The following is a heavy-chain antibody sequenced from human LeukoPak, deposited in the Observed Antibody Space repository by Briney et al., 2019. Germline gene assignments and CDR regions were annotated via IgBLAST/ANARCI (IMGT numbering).Heavy chain of an antibody. CDR2: ISVYNGAA. CDR3: ARDNGDQRDH. V-gene: IGHV1-18*01. D-gene: IGHD4-17*01. CDR1: GYIFTNYG. J-gene: IGHJ4*02. Sequence: ASVKVSCKASGYIFTNYGITWVRQAPGQGLEGLGWISVYNGAARYGPRLQGRVTMTTDTSTNPAFIELRDLRSDDTPFYYCARDNGDQRDHWGQGTLITVSS.